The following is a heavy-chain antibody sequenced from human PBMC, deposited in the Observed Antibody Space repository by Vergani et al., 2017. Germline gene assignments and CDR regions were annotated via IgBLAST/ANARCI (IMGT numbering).Heavy chain of an antibody. V-gene: IGHV4-34*01. CDR3: ARATITMVRGVIIPYYYYYMDV. CDR1: GGSISSYY. Sequence: QVQLQESGPGLVKPSETLSLTCTVSGGSISSYYWSWIRQPPGKGLEWIGEINHSGSTNYNPSLKSRVTISVDTSKNQFSLKLSSVTAADTAVYYCARATITMVRGVIIPYYYYYMDVWGKGTTVTVSS. CDR2: INHSGST. J-gene: IGHJ6*03. D-gene: IGHD3-10*01.